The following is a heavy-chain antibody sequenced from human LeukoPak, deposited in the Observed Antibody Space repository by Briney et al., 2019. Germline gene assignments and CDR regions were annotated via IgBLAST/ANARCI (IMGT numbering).Heavy chain of an antibody. V-gene: IGHV3-7*01. CDR2: IKEDGSEK. CDR1: GFTLSAHW. D-gene: IGHD2-21*01. Sequence: GGSLRLSCAASGFTLSAHWMSWVRQAPGKGLEWVANIKEDGSEKYYVDSVKGRFTVSRDNAKNSLYLQMNNLRAEDTAVYYCARDLYSQYWGQGTLVSVSS. CDR3: ARDLYSQY. J-gene: IGHJ4*02.